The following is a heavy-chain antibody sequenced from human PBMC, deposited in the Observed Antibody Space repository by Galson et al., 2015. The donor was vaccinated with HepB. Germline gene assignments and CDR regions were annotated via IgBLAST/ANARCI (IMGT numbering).Heavy chain of an antibody. CDR2: MTNSGYT. Sequence: SLRHSCAASGFRFSNNGMSWVPQAPGKGLEWVSDMTNSGYTYYADSVKGRFTISRDNSKNTLYLQMNSLRTEDTAVYYCAKQLGHPRSQYSFDNWGQGTLVTVSS. V-gene: IGHV3-23*01. CDR3: AKQLGHPRSQYSFDN. CDR1: GFRFSNNG. J-gene: IGHJ4*02. D-gene: IGHD3-16*01.